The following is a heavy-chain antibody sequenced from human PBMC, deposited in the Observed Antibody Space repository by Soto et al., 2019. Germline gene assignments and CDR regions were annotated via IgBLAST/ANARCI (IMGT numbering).Heavy chain of an antibody. CDR3: ARDQRDYTYYYYYGMDV. J-gene: IGHJ6*02. CDR2: IIPIFGTA. V-gene: IGHV1-69*13. D-gene: IGHD4-17*01. Sequence: VASVKVSCKASGGTFSSYAISWVRQAPGQGLEWMGGIIPIFGTANYAQKFQGRVTITADESTSTAYMELSSLRSEDTAVYYCARDQRDYTYYYYYGMDVWGQGTTVTVSS. CDR1: GGTFSSYA.